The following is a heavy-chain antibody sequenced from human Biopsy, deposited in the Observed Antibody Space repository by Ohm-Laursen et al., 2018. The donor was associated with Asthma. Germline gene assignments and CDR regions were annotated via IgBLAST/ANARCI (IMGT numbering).Heavy chain of an antibody. J-gene: IGHJ3*01. CDR1: GYTFIHFA. D-gene: IGHD3-9*01. CDR2: TNAGDGNT. Sequence: GSSVNVSCKASGYTFIHFAIHWVRQAPGHRLEWMGWTNAGDGNTKYSQKFQGRVTITRETSASTAYMDLRSLRSEDTAMYYCARTYYDFLTGQVNDAFALWGQGTMVTVSS. CDR3: ARTYYDFLTGQVNDAFAL. V-gene: IGHV1-3*01.